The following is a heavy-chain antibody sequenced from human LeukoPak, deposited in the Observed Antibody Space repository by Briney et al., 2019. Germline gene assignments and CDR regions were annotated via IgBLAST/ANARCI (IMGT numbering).Heavy chain of an antibody. J-gene: IGHJ6*02. Sequence: GWSLRLSCAASGFTFSSYSMNWVRQAPGKGLEWVSYISSSSSTIYYAASVKGRFTISRDNAKNSLYLQMNSLRDEDTAVYYCARDYYGSGSYNYYGMDVWGQGTTVTVSS. D-gene: IGHD3-10*01. V-gene: IGHV3-48*02. CDR2: ISSSSSTI. CDR1: GFTFSSYS. CDR3: ARDYYGSGSYNYYGMDV.